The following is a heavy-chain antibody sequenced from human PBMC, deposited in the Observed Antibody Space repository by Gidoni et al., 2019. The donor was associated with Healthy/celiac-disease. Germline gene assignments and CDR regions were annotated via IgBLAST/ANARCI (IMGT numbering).Heavy chain of an antibody. D-gene: IGHD2-21*02. J-gene: IGHJ4*02. CDR3: AKDPVVVTAILGYGGENYFDY. CDR1: GFTFSSYA. Sequence: EVQLLESGGGLVQPGGSLRLSCAASGFTFSSYALSWVRQAPGKGLEWVSAISGSGGSTYYADSVKGRFTISRDNSKNTLYLQMNSLRAEDTAVYYCAKDPVVVTAILGYGGENYFDYWGQGTLVTVSS. V-gene: IGHV3-23*01. CDR2: ISGSGGST.